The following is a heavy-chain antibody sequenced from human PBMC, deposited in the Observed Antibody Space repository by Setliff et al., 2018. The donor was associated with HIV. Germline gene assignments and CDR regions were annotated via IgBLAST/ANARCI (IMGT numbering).Heavy chain of an antibody. J-gene: IGHJ6*03. CDR2: ISWNADFT. CDR1: GFIFSNYA. V-gene: IGHV3-9*01. Sequence: PGGSLRLSCAGSGFIFSNYAMYWVRQAPGKGLEWVSGISWNADFTAYAESTKGRFTISRDNARKSLYLRMNSLTTEDTALYYCVRDGSLAGLYFHYMDVWGKGTTVTVSS. D-gene: IGHD6-19*01. CDR3: VRDGSLAGLYFHYMDV.